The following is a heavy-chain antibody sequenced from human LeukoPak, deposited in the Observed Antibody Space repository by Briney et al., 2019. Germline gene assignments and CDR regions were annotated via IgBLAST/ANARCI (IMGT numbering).Heavy chain of an antibody. Sequence: SVKVSCKASGGTFSSYAISWVRQAPGQGLEWMGRIIPIFGTANYAQKFQGRVTITTDESTSTACMELSSLRSEDTAVYYCARDLGYSGSYLSDYWGQGTLVTVSS. CDR2: IIPIFGTA. V-gene: IGHV1-69*05. J-gene: IGHJ4*02. CDR1: GGTFSSYA. CDR3: ARDLGYSGSYLSDY. D-gene: IGHD1-26*01.